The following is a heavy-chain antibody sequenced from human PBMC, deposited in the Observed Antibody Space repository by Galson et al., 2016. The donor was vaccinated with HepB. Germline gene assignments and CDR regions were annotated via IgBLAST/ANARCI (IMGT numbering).Heavy chain of an antibody. D-gene: IGHD1-7*01. Sequence: SLRLSCAASGITFNTYNMVWVRQAPGKGLEWVSYISTSSSPISYRDSVTGRFTISRDNTKNSLYLQLNSLRAEDTAVYYCARIIKTGTTSHFDYWGQGTLVTVSS. V-gene: IGHV3-21*01. CDR1: GITFNTYN. CDR2: ISTSSSPI. J-gene: IGHJ4*02. CDR3: ARIIKTGTTSHFDY.